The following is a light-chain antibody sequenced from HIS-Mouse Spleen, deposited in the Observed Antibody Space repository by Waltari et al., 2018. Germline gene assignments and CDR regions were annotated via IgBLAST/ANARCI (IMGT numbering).Light chain of an antibody. J-gene: IGLJ2*01. CDR3: SSYTSSSFNVV. CDR2: DVS. CDR1: SSDVGSYNL. Sequence: QSALTQPASVSGSPGQSITISCTGTSSDVGSYNLVSWYQQHPGKAPKLMIYDVSNRPSGVSNRFSGSKSGNTASLTISGRQAEDEADYYCSSYTSSSFNVVFGGGTKLTVL. V-gene: IGLV2-14*02.